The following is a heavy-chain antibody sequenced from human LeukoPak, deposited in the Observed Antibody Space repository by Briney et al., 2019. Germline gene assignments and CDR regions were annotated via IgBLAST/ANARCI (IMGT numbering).Heavy chain of an antibody. D-gene: IGHD1-14*01. CDR1: GFTFSTYT. CDR3: AKDFGRNLGGPGY. CDR2: ISDNGGRT. Sequence: PGGSLRLSCAASGFTFSTYTMAWVRQAPGGGLEWVSGISDNGGRTYNADSVKGRFDTSRDDSKSTLYLQMNSLRGEDTAVYYCAKDFGRNLGGPGYWGRGTLVIVSS. V-gene: IGHV3-23*01. J-gene: IGHJ4*02.